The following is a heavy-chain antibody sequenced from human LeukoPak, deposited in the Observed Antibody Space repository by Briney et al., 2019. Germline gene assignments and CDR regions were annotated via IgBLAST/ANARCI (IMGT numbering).Heavy chain of an antibody. CDR2: IIPILGIA. D-gene: IGHD4-17*01. V-gene: IGHV1-69*04. J-gene: IGHJ6*02. Sequence: SVKVSCKASGGTFSIYAITWVRQAPGQGLEWMGRIIPILGIANYAQKFQGRVTITADKSTSTAYMDLSSLRSEDTAVYYCARERMTTVTTMDYYYYGMDVWGQGTTVTVSS. CDR1: GGTFSIYA. CDR3: ARERMTTVTTMDYYYYGMDV.